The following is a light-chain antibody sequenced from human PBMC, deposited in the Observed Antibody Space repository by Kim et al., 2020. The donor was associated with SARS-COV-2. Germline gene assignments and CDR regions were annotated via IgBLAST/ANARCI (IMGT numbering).Light chain of an antibody. V-gene: IGKV1-27*01. CDR2: DAS. Sequence: DIQMTQSPSSLSASVGDRVTITCRASQGISNSLAWYQQKPGNVPKVLIYDASTLHSGVPSRFSGSGSGTDFTLTISSLQPEDVATYYCQKYNAAPWTFGQGNKVDIK. J-gene: IGKJ1*01. CDR3: QKYNAAPWT. CDR1: QGISNS.